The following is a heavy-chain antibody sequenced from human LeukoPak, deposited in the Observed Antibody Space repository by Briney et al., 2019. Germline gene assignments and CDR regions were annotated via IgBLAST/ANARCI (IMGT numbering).Heavy chain of an antibody. V-gene: IGHV3-30*02. CDR2: VRDDGSTK. CDR1: GFTFRTYG. J-gene: IGHJ4*02. CDR3: ARTVSSSWGFFDS. Sequence: PGGSLRLSCAASGFTFRTYGMHWVRQAPGKGLEWVSFVRDDGSTKYYADPVKGRFTISRDNSKSTLYLQMNSLRAEDTAVYFCARTVSSSWGFFDSWGQGTLVTVSS. D-gene: IGHD6-6*01.